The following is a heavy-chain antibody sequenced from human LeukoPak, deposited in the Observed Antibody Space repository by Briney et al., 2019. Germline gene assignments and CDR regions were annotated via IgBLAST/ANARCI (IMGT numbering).Heavy chain of an antibody. Sequence: GGSLRLSCAASGFTVSSNYMSWVRQAPGKGLEWVSVIYSGGSTYYADSVKGRFTISRDNSKNTMYLQMNSLRAEDTVVYYCARVAAAGTGGDIDYWGQGTLVTVSS. CDR2: IYSGGST. J-gene: IGHJ4*02. V-gene: IGHV3-53*01. D-gene: IGHD6-13*01. CDR3: ARVAAAGTGGDIDY. CDR1: GFTVSSNY.